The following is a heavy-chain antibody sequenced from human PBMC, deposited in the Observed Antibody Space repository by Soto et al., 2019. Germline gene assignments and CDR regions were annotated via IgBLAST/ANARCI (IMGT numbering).Heavy chain of an antibody. CDR1: GGSITSSSYY. CDR2: IYYSGST. CDR3: ARGTSSWSWKFDY. D-gene: IGHD6-13*01. J-gene: IGHJ4*02. V-gene: IGHV4-39*07. Sequence: SETLSLTCTVSGGSITSSSYYWGWIRQPTGKGLEWIGPIYYSGSTYYNPSLKSRVTISLDTSKNQLSLRLTSVTAAVTVVYYCARGTSSWSWKFDYWGQGILVIVSS.